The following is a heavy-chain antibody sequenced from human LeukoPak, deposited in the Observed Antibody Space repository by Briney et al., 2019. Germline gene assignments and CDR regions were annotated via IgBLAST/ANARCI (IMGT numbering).Heavy chain of an antibody. CDR2: IYTSGST. V-gene: IGHV4-61*02. J-gene: IGHJ4*02. CDR1: GGSISSGSYY. Sequence: PSETLSLTCTVSGGSISSGSYYWSWIRQPAGKGLEWIGRIYTSGSTNYNPSLKSRVTMSVDTSKNQFSLKLSSVTAADTAVYYCARDPGSGWYGVDYWGQGTLVTVSS. CDR3: ARDPGSGWYGVDY. D-gene: IGHD6-19*01.